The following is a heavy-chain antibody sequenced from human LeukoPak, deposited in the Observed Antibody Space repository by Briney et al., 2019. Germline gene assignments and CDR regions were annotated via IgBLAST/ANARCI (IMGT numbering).Heavy chain of an antibody. CDR3: AREKFESSVALTGFHYYYGLDV. CDR1: GFTFSSYE. J-gene: IGHJ6*02. CDR2: ISSSGNTI. Sequence: QSGGSLRLSCAASGFTFSSYEMNWVRQAPGKGLEWVSYISSSGNTIYYADSVKGRFTVSRDNANNSLFLQMNSLRDDDTAVYYCAREKFESSVALTGFHYYYGLDVWGQGTTVTVSS. V-gene: IGHV3-48*03. D-gene: IGHD1-20*01.